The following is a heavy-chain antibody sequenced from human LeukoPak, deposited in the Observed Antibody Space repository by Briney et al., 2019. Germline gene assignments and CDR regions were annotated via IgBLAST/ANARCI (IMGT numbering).Heavy chain of an antibody. D-gene: IGHD3-22*01. CDR2: IYYSGST. J-gene: IGHJ4*02. Sequence: ASETLSLTCTVSGGSISSYYWSWIRQPPGKGLEWIGYIYYSGSTNYNPSLKSRVTISVDTSKNQFSLKLSSVTAADTAVYYCARHGYDSSGYYGSDYFDYWGQGTLVTVSS. CDR1: GGSISSYY. V-gene: IGHV4-59*08. CDR3: ARHGYDSSGYYGSDYFDY.